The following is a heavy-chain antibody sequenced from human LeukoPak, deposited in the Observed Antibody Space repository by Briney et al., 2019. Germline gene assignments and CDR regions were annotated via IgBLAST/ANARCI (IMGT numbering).Heavy chain of an antibody. Sequence: GGSLRLSCAASGFTFSSYAMSWVRQVPGKGLEWVSSIYGSGGSTFYADSVKGRFTNSRDSSKNTLYLQMNSLRAEDTAVYFCAKGGGDSCYSSIDCWGQGTLVTVSS. CDR3: AKGGGDSCYSSIDC. J-gene: IGHJ4*02. V-gene: IGHV3-23*01. D-gene: IGHD2-15*01. CDR2: IYGSGGST. CDR1: GFTFSSYA.